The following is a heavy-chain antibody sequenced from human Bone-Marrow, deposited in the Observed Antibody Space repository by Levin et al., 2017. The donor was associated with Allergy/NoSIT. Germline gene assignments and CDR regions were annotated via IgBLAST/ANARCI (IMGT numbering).Heavy chain of an antibody. CDR3: ARAYASGWYSPGD. CDR1: GFSLSDFA. V-gene: IGHV3-21*06. Sequence: GASVKVSCAASGFSLSDFAMSWVRQAPGKGLEWVSTISFTGRYIYYSDSVRGRFAISRETASNSVSLQMNSLRVDDTAIYYCARAYASGWYSPGDWGRGTLVTVSS. D-gene: IGHD6-19*01. J-gene: IGHJ4*02. CDR2: ISFTGRYI.